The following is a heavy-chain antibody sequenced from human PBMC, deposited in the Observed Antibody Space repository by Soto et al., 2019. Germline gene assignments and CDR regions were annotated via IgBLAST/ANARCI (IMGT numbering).Heavy chain of an antibody. J-gene: IGHJ4*02. Sequence: GGSLRLSCAASGFTFRSYAMSWVRQAPGKGLEWVSAISGSGGSTYYADSVKGRFTISRDNSKNTLYLQMNSLRAEDTAVYYCAKEEHIVVVTAKFDYWGQGTLVTVSS. CDR1: GFTFRSYA. D-gene: IGHD2-21*02. CDR3: AKEEHIVVVTAKFDY. V-gene: IGHV3-23*01. CDR2: ISGSGGST.